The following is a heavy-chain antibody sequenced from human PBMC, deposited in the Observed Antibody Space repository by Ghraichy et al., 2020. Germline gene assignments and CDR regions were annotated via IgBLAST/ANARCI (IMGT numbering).Heavy chain of an antibody. V-gene: IGHV1-2*04. CDR2: INPNSGGT. J-gene: IGHJ3*02. CDR3: ARTAAQGDDYVWGSAFDI. CDR1: GYTFTGYY. Sequence: ASVKVSCKASGYTFTGYYMHWVRQAPGQGLEWMGWINPNSGGTNYAQKFQGWVTMTRDTSISTAYMELSRLRSDDTAVYYCARTAAQGDDYVWGSAFDIWGQGTMVTVSS. D-gene: IGHD3-16*01.